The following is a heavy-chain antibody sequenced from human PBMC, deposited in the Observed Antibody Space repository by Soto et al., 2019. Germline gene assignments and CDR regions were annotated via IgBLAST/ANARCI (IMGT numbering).Heavy chain of an antibody. D-gene: IGHD3-9*01. CDR3: ARESLTISRIYFDY. CDR2: IWYDGSNK. Sequence: SGGSLRLSCAASGFTFSSYGMHWVRQAPGKGLEWVAVIWYDGSNKYYADSVKGRFTISRDNSKNTLYLQMNSLRAEDTAVYYCARESLTISRIYFDYWGQGTLVTVSS. CDR1: GFTFSSYG. V-gene: IGHV3-33*01. J-gene: IGHJ4*02.